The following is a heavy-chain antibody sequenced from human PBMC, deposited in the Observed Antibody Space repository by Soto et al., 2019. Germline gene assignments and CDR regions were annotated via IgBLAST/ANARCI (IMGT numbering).Heavy chain of an antibody. CDR2: IKSKSIGGTV. D-gene: IGHD2-21*02. Sequence: PXGSLRLSFSASGFTFSNAWMNWVRQAPGKGLEWVGRIKSKSIGGTVNYAAPVKGRFTISRDDSGNTLYLQMNSLKTEDTAVYYCATCGGDCYLNSWGQGALVTVSS. CDR3: ATCGGDCYLNS. CDR1: GFTFSNAW. J-gene: IGHJ4*02. V-gene: IGHV3-15*01.